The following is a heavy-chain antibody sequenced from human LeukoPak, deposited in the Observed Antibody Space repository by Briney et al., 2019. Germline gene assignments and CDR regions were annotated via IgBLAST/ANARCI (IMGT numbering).Heavy chain of an antibody. CDR2: SKTKPDGGTT. Sequence: GGSLRLSCAASGLTFSNAWTSWVRQAPGKGLEWVGRSKTKPDGGTTDYAAPMKGRFTISRDDSKNTLYLQMNSLKTEDTAVYYCAQLVNDYWGQGTLVTVSS. D-gene: IGHD1-1*01. CDR3: AQLVNDY. J-gene: IGHJ4*02. V-gene: IGHV3-15*01. CDR1: GLTFSNAW.